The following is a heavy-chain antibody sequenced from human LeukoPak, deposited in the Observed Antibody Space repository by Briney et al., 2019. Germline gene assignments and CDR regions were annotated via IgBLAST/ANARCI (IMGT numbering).Heavy chain of an antibody. J-gene: IGHJ3*02. CDR2: IYSGGST. Sequence: GGSLRLSCAASGFTVSSHYMSCVRDAPGKGLEWVSDIYSGGSTYYADSVKGRFTISRDNSKNTLYFQMNSLSAEDTAVYYCARAPVAAHAFDIWGQGTMVTVSS. D-gene: IGHD6-6*01. V-gene: IGHV3-66*01. CDR1: GFTVSSHY. CDR3: ARAPVAAHAFDI.